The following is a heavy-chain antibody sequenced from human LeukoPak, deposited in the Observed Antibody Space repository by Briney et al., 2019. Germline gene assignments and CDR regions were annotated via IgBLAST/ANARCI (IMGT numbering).Heavy chain of an antibody. V-gene: IGHV3-7*01. CDR3: ARDIAAAGHEFDP. D-gene: IGHD6-13*01. CDR1: GFTFSSSW. Sequence: GGSLRLSCAASGFTFSSSWMSWVRQAPEKGLEWVANIKPDGSEEHSVDSVKGRFTISRDNAKNSLYLQMNSLRAEDTAVYYCARDIAAAGHEFDPWGQGTLVTVSS. CDR2: IKPDGSEE. J-gene: IGHJ5*02.